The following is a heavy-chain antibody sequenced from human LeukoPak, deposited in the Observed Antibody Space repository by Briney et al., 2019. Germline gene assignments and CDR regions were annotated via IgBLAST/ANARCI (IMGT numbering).Heavy chain of an antibody. CDR2: ISSSSSTI. V-gene: IGHV3-48*04. J-gene: IGHJ3*02. CDR3: ASDSSGFDAFDI. D-gene: IGHD6-19*01. CDR1: GFTFSSYS. Sequence: GGSLRLSCAASGFTFSSYSMNWVRQAPGKGLEWVSYISSSSSTIYYADSVKGRFTISRDNAKNSLYLQMNSLRAEDTAVYYCASDSSGFDAFDIWGQGTMVTVSS.